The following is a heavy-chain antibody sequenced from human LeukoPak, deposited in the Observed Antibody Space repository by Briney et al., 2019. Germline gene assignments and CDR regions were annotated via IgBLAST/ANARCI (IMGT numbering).Heavy chain of an antibody. Sequence: TGGSLRLSCATSGFTFSPYSMNWVRQAPGKGLEWVSSIGNRSDYTYHADSVRGRFTISRDNAKNSLYLQMNSLRAEDTAVYYCAREELEYFDIWGQGTMVTVSS. V-gene: IGHV3-21*06. J-gene: IGHJ3*02. D-gene: IGHD3-3*01. CDR2: IGNRSDYT. CDR1: GFTFSPYS. CDR3: AREELEYFDI.